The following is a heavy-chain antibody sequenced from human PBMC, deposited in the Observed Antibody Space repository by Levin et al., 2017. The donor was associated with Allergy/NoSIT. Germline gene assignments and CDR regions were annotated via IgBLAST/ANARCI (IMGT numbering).Heavy chain of an antibody. V-gene: IGHV3-30-3*01. CDR3: ARASKDNYYDSSGYYSDFDY. J-gene: IGHJ4*02. Sequence: GESLKISCAASGFTFSSYAMHWVRQAPGKGLEWVAVISYDGSNKYYADSVKGRFTISRDNSKNTLYLQMNSLRAEDTAVYYCARASKDNYYDSSGYYSDFDYWGQGTLVTVSS. CDR2: ISYDGSNK. D-gene: IGHD3-22*01. CDR1: GFTFSSYA.